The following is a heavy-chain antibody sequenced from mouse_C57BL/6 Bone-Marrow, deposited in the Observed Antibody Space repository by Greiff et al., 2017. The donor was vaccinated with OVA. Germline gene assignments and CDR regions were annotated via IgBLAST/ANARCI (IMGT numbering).Heavy chain of an antibody. Sequence: EVMLVESGGDLVKPGGSLKLSCAASGFTFSSYGMSWVRQTPDKRLEWVATISSGGSYTYYPDSVKGRFTISRDNAKNTLYLQMSSLKSEDTAMYYCARQGGQLRPGFAYWGQGTLVTVSA. D-gene: IGHD3-2*02. CDR1: GFTFSSYG. CDR2: ISSGGSYT. J-gene: IGHJ3*01. V-gene: IGHV5-6*02. CDR3: ARQGGQLRPGFAY.